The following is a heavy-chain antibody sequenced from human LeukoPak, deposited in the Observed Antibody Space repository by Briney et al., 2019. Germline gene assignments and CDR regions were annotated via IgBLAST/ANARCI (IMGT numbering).Heavy chain of an antibody. D-gene: IGHD5-18*01. J-gene: IGHJ6*03. V-gene: IGHV4-34*01. CDR3: ARGAYSYGSYYYYYYMDV. CDR2: LNHSGST. Sequence: SETLSLTCAVYGGSFSDYYWSCVRQPPGKGLEWIGKLNHSGSTNSNPSLRSRVIISVDTSKKQFFLKLNYVTAADTAVYYCARGAYSYGSYYYYYYMDVWGKGPTVTVSS. CDR1: GGSFSDYY.